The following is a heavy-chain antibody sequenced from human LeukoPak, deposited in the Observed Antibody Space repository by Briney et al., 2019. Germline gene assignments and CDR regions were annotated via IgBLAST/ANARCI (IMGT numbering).Heavy chain of an antibody. CDR3: AKDGGSGYYYSDY. J-gene: IGHJ4*02. CDR2: ISGSGGST. Sequence: QSGGSLRLSCAASGFTFSSYAMSWVRQAPGKGLEWVSAISGSGGSTYYADSVKGRFTISRDNSKNTLYVQMNSLRAEDTAVYYCAKDGGSGYYYSDYWGQGTLVTVSS. V-gene: IGHV3-23*01. D-gene: IGHD3-22*01. CDR1: GFTFSSYA.